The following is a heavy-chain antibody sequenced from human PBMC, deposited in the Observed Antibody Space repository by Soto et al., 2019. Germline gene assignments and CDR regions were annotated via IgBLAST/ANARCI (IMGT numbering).Heavy chain of an antibody. D-gene: IGHD3-22*01. Sequence: SETLSLTCAVSGGSISSYYWSRIRQPPGKGLEWIGYIYYSGSTNYNPSLKSRVTISVDTSKNQFSLKLSSVTAADTAVYYCARDASHYYDSSGSPGDWFDPWGQGTLVTVSS. V-gene: IGHV4-59*01. J-gene: IGHJ5*02. CDR2: IYYSGST. CDR3: ARDASHYYDSSGSPGDWFDP. CDR1: GGSISSYY.